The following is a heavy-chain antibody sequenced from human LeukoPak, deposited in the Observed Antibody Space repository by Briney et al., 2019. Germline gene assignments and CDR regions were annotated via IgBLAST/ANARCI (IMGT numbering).Heavy chain of an antibody. V-gene: IGHV3-23*01. J-gene: IGHJ4*02. CDR3: ASPQYPFTISMDY. CDR2: ISGSGGST. D-gene: IGHD3-9*01. Sequence: PGGSLRLSCAASGFTFSSYAMSWVRQAPGKGLEWVSAISGSGGSTYYADSVKGRFTISRDNSKKTLYLQMNSLRAEDTAVYYCASPQYPFTISMDYWGQGTPVTVSS. CDR1: GFTFSSYA.